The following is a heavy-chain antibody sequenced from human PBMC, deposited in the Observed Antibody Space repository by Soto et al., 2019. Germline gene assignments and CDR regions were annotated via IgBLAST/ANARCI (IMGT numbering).Heavy chain of an antibody. J-gene: IGHJ6*02. D-gene: IGHD7-27*01. Sequence: QVQLVESGGGVVQPGRSLRLSCAASGFTFSDFAIHWVRQAPGKGLEWVAFILGDGSHKYYADSEMGRVIMSRDNSKITLYLEMKSLGADDTAGYSCARDVFAETGHNGGRMDVWGQGTTVLVSS. V-gene: IGHV3-30-3*01. CDR1: GFTFSDFA. CDR3: ARDVFAETGHNGGRMDV. CDR2: ILGDGSHK.